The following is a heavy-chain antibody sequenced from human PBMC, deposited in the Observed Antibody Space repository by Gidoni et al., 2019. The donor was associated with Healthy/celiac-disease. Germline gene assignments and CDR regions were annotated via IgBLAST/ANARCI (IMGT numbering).Heavy chain of an antibody. CDR2: LYYSGST. CDR3: ARDGAYYDSSGYYKGYYYYGMDV. J-gene: IGHJ6*02. D-gene: IGHD3-22*01. V-gene: IGHV4-59*01. Sequence: QVQLQESGPGLVKPSETLSPTCTASGGSISTYSWTWIRQPPGKGLEWIGYLYYSGSTNYNPALKSRVTISVDTSKNQFSLKRSSVTAADTAVYYCARDGAYYDSSGYYKGYYYYGMDVWGQGTTVTVSS. CDR1: GGSISTYS.